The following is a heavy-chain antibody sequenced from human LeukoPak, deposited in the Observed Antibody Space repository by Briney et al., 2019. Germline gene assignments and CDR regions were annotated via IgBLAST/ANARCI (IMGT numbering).Heavy chain of an antibody. CDR1: GFTISSYW. Sequence: SGGSLRLSCAASGFTISSYWMTWIRQAPGKGLEWVANINQDGSEKYYVDSVKRRFTISRDNAKNSLYLQRTSLGAEDTAVYYCARDTGGGYSCYDCWGQGTLVTVSS. CDR2: INQDGSEK. V-gene: IGHV3-7*01. D-gene: IGHD5-18*01. CDR3: ARDTGGGYSCYDC. J-gene: IGHJ4*02.